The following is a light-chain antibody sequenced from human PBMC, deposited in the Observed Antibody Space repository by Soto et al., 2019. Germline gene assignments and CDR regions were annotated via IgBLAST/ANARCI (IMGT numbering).Light chain of an antibody. CDR1: QGINNW. Sequence: DIQMTQSPASVSASVGDIVSVTCRASQGINNWLSWYQQKPGTASRLLSYAATTLKSGVPSRFSGSKSGTEFTLSISGLQPEDFANDYYQQANSFPFSFGPGTKV. CDR2: AAT. V-gene: IGKV1-12*01. J-gene: IGKJ3*01. CDR3: QQANSFPFS.